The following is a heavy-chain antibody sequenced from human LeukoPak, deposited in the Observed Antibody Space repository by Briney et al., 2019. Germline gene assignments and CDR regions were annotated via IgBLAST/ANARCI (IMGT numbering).Heavy chain of an antibody. CDR3: AKVVENYGSGSYYSPSHFDY. CDR2: ISGSGGST. Sequence: GGSLRLSCAASGFTVSSNYMNWVRQAPGKGLEWVSAISGSGGSTYYADSVKGRFTISRDNSKNTLYLQMNSLRAEDTAVYYCAKVVENYGSGSYYSPSHFDYWGQGTLVTVSS. CDR1: GFTVSSNY. J-gene: IGHJ4*02. V-gene: IGHV3-23*01. D-gene: IGHD3-10*01.